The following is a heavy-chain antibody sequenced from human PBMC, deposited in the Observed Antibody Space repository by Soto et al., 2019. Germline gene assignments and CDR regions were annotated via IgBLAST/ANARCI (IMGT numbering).Heavy chain of an antibody. CDR2: IYHSGST. Sequence: PSVTMSLTCTVSGGYIISGVYSWSWIRQPPGKGLEWIGYIYHSGSTYYNPSLKSRVTISVDRSKNQFSLKLSSVTAADTAVYYCVRHGGAAFHYWGQGIPVTVSS. J-gene: IGHJ4*02. V-gene: IGHV4-30-2*01. CDR3: VRHGGAAFHY. CDR1: GGYIISGVYS. D-gene: IGHD2-21*01.